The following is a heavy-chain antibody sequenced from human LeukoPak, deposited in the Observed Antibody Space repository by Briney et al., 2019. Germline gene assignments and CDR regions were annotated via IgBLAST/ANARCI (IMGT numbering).Heavy chain of an antibody. Sequence: GGSLRLSCAASGFTFSSYDMNWVRQAPGKGLEWVSSISSSSSYIYYADSVKGRFTISRDNAKNSLYLQMNSLRAEDTAVYYCARGDMITFGGVIVSYYFDYWGQGTLVTVSS. CDR3: ARGDMITFGGVIVSYYFDY. CDR1: GFTFSSYD. CDR2: ISSSSSYI. D-gene: IGHD3-16*02. V-gene: IGHV3-21*01. J-gene: IGHJ4*02.